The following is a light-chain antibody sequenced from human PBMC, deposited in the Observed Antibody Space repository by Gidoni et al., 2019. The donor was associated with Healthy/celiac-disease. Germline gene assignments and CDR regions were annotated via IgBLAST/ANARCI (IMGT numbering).Light chain of an antibody. J-gene: IGLJ3*02. CDR3: QSYDSSLSGGV. CDR1: SSNIGAGYD. Sequence: QSVLTQPPSVSGPPGQRVTITCTGSSSNIGAGYDVHWYQQLPGTAPKLHIYGNSKRPSGVPDRFSGSKSGTSASLAITGRQAEDEADYDCQSYDSSLSGGVFGGGTKLTVL. V-gene: IGLV1-40*01. CDR2: GNS.